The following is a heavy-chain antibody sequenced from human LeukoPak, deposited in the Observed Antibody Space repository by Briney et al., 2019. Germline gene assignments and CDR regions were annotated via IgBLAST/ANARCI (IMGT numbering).Heavy chain of an antibody. CDR1: GFTFSSYA. Sequence: PGGSLRLSCAASGFTFSSYAMHWVRQAPGKGLEWVAVISYDGNNKYYADSVKGRSTISRDNSKNTLYLQMSSLRVEDTAVYYCASSRSGWIYFDYWGQGTLVTVSS. CDR3: ASSRSGWIYFDY. J-gene: IGHJ4*02. V-gene: IGHV3-30*15. D-gene: IGHD6-19*01. CDR2: ISYDGNNK.